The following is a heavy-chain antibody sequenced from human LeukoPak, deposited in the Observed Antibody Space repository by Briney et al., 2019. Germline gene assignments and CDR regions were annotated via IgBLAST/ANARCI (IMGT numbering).Heavy chain of an antibody. CDR1: GFTFSSYE. Sequence: TGGSLRLSCAASGFTFSSYEMNWVRQAPGKGLEWVSYISSSVSTIYYADSVKGRFTISRDNAKNSLYLQMNSLRAEDTAVYYCAELGITMIGGVWGKGTTVTISS. D-gene: IGHD3-10*02. CDR2: ISSSVSTI. V-gene: IGHV3-48*03. J-gene: IGHJ6*04. CDR3: AELGITMIGGV.